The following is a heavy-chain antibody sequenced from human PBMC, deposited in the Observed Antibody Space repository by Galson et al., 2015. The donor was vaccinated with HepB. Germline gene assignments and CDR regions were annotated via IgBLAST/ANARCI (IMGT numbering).Heavy chain of an antibody. D-gene: IGHD2-2*01. V-gene: IGHV1-18*01. CDR2: ISAYNGNT. J-gene: IGHJ5*02. Sequence: SVKVSCKASGYTFTNYAITWVRQAPGQGLEWMGWISAYNGNTNYAQKLQGRVTMTTDTSTSTAYMELRSLRSDDTAMYYCARGDIVVVPATTYWFDPWGQGTLVTVSS. CDR3: ARGDIVVVPATTYWFDP. CDR1: GYTFTNYA.